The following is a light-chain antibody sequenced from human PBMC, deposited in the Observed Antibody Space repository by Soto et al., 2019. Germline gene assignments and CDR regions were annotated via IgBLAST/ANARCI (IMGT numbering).Light chain of an antibody. CDR1: RSAVGGYDF. CDR2: DVS. Sequence: SVLTQPASVSGSPGQSIPLSCTGTRSAVGGYDFVSWYQQHPGKAPKVMIYDVSNRPSGVSNRFSGSKSGNTASLTISGLQAEDEADYYCCSYTSSDTYVFGTGTKVTVL. V-gene: IGLV2-14*01. J-gene: IGLJ1*01. CDR3: CSYTSSDTYV.